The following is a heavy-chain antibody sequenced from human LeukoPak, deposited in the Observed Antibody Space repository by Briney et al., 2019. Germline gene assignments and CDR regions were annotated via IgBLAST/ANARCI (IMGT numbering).Heavy chain of an antibody. CDR1: GGTFSSYA. D-gene: IGHD2-15*01. CDR2: IIPILGIA. J-gene: IGHJ3*02. V-gene: IGHV1-69*04. Sequence: ASVKVSCTASGGTFSSYAISWVRQAPGQGLEWMGRIIPILGIANYAQKFQGRVTITADKSTSTAYMELSSLRSEDTAVYYCARLGRDTDAFDIWGQGTMVTVSS. CDR3: ARLGRDTDAFDI.